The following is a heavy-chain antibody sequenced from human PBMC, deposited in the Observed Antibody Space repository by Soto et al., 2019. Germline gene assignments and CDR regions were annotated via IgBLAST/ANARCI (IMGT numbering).Heavy chain of an antibody. Sequence: QITLKESGPTLVKPTQTLTLTCTFSGFSLSTSGVGVGWIRQPPGKALEWLALIYWYDDKRYSPSMKSRLNIPKATAKNQAVHTMTNMDPVDTATYYCAHRGIITGIDYWGQGTLVTVSS. D-gene: IGHD1-20*01. V-gene: IGHV2-5*01. CDR2: IYWYDDK. CDR3: AHRGIITGIDY. CDR1: GFSLSTSGVG. J-gene: IGHJ4*02.